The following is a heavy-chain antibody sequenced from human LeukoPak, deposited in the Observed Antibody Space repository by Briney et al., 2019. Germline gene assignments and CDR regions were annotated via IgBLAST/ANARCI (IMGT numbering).Heavy chain of an antibody. CDR3: AKDGPPIVVVVAATPGYFDY. D-gene: IGHD2-15*01. J-gene: IGHJ4*02. Sequence: PGGSLRLSCAASGFTFSSYAMSWVRQAPGKGLEWVSAISGSGGSTYYADSVKGRFTISRDNSKNTLYLQMHSLRAEDTAVYYCAKDGPPIVVVVAATPGYFDYWRQGTLVTVSS. V-gene: IGHV3-23*01. CDR2: ISGSGGST. CDR1: GFTFSSYA.